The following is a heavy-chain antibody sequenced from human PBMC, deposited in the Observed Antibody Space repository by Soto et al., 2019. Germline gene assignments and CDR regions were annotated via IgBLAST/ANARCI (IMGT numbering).Heavy chain of an antibody. J-gene: IGHJ6*02. V-gene: IGHV3-48*01. CDR3: AREGGMDV. CDR1: GFTFSSYS. Sequence: EVQLVESGGDLVQPGGSLRLSRAASGFTFSSYSINWVRQAPGKGLEWVSYISTSGSTIYYADSVKGRFTISRDNARNSVYLQVNSLRAEDTAVYYCAREGGMDVWGQGTTGTVSS. CDR2: ISTSGSTI.